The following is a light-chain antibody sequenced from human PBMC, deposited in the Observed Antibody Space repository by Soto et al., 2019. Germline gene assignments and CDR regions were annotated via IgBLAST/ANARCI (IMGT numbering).Light chain of an antibody. Sequence: IQMTQSPSSLSTSVGDRVTITCRASQSISKYLNWYQQKPGKAPKLLIYAASSLHSGVPSRFSGSGSGTDFTLTISSLQPEDFATYYCQQSYSAPPLTFGGGTNVEFK. V-gene: IGKV1-39*01. CDR3: QQSYSAPPLT. CDR1: QSISKY. J-gene: IGKJ4*01. CDR2: AAS.